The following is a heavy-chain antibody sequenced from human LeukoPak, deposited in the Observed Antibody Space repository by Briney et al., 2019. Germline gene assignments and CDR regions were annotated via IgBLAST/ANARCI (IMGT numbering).Heavy chain of an antibody. CDR1: GGSISSYY. CDR2: IFITGST. CDR3: ASQRSTYYYGSGSYWDWFDP. Sequence: SETLSLTCTVSGGSISSYYWSWIRQPAGKGLEWIGRIFITGSTNYNPSLKSRVTMSVDTSKNQFSLNLSSVTAADTAVYYCASQRSTYYYGSGSYWDWFDPWGQGTLVTVSS. D-gene: IGHD3-10*01. J-gene: IGHJ5*02. V-gene: IGHV4-4*07.